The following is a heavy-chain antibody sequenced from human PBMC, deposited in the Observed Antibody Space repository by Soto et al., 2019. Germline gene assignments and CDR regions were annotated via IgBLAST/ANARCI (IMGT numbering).Heavy chain of an antibody. D-gene: IGHD1-26*01. Sequence: EVQLVESGGGLVQPGGSLRLSCGASGFAFRSHWMSWVRQAPGKGLEWVANINQDGSQKYYVDSVKGRFTISRDNSNSSLYLKMTTLRAEDTAVYYCARDHIATTTLFDSWGQGPLVTVSS. CDR1: GFAFRSHW. CDR2: INQDGSQK. J-gene: IGHJ4*02. V-gene: IGHV3-7*01. CDR3: ARDHIATTTLFDS.